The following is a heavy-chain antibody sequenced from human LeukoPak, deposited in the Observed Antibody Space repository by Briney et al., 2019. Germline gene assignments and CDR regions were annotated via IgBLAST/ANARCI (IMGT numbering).Heavy chain of an antibody. CDR1: GGSISSSSYY. CDR3: ARKGHDAFDI. J-gene: IGHJ3*02. CDR2: IYYSGSN. Sequence: SETLSLTCTVSGGSISSSSYYWRWIRQPPGKGLEWIGNIYYSGSNYYNPSLKSRVTISVDTSRNQLSLKLSSLTAADTAVYYCARKGHDAFDIWGQGTVITVSS. V-gene: IGHV4-39*01.